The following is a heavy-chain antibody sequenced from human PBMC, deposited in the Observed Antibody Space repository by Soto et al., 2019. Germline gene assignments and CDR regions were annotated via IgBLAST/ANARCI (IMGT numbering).Heavy chain of an antibody. CDR3: ARDQDRYDSSGYYDAFDI. V-gene: IGHV3-30-3*01. J-gene: IGHJ3*02. CDR1: GFTFSSYA. D-gene: IGHD3-22*01. CDR2: ISYDGSNK. Sequence: GSLRLSCAASGFTFSSYAMHWVRQAPGKGLEWVAVISYDGSNKYYADSVKGRFTISRDNSKDTLYLQMNSLRAEDTAVYYCARDQDRYDSSGYYDAFDIWGQGTMVTVSS.